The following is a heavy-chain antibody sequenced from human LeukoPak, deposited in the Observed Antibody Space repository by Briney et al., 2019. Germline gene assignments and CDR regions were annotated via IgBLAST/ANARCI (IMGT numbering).Heavy chain of an antibody. Sequence: ASVKVSCKASGYIFTDHYMHWVQYAPGKGLEWMGRIDPEDGETIYAEKFQGRVSITADTSRDTAYMELTSLRSEDTAVYYCATARVDRSFDVWVKGTALSVSS. V-gene: IGHV1-69-2*01. CDR3: ATARVDRSFDV. CDR1: GYIFTDHY. CDR2: IDPEDGET. D-gene: IGHD3-9*01. J-gene: IGHJ6*04.